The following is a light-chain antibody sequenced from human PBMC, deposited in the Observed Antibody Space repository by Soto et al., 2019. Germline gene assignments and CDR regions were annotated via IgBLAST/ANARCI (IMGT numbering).Light chain of an antibody. V-gene: IGKV3-20*01. Sequence: IVLTQSPGTLALYPGERAILSCRASQSVSSDSLAWYRQKPGQAPRLLVYDASSRATGIPDRFSGSGSGTDFTLTISRLEPEDFAVYYCQQYGSAPRTFGQGTKVEIK. CDR1: QSVSSDS. CDR3: QQYGSAPRT. J-gene: IGKJ1*01. CDR2: DAS.